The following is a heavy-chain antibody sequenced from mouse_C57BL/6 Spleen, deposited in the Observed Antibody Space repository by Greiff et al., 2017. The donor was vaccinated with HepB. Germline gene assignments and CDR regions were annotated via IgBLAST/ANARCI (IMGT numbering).Heavy chain of an antibody. Sequence: EVMLVESGGGLVKPGGSLKLSCAASGFTFSSYAMSWVRQTPEKRLEWVATISDGGSYTYYPDNVKGRFTISRDNAKNNLYLQMSHLKSEDTAMYYWAGDLSWPSWFAYWGQGTLVTVSA. V-gene: IGHV5-4*01. CDR3: AGDLSWPSWFAY. CDR2: ISDGGSYT. CDR1: GFTFSSYA. J-gene: IGHJ3*01.